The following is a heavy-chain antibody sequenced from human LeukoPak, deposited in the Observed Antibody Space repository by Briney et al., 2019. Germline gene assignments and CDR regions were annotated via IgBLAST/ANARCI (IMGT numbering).Heavy chain of an antibody. Sequence: PSETLSLTCTVSGGSISSSSYYWGWIRQPPGKGLEWIGSIYYSGSTYYNPSLKSRVTISVDTSENQFSLKLSSVTAADTAVYYCARVPRLIGDSSGRPDYWGQGTLVTVSS. V-gene: IGHV4-39*07. CDR2: IYYSGST. J-gene: IGHJ4*02. CDR3: ARVPRLIGDSSGRPDY. CDR1: GGSISSSSYY. D-gene: IGHD3-22*01.